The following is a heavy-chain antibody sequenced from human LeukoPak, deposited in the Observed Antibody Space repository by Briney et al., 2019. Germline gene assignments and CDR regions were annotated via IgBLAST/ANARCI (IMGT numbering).Heavy chain of an antibody. D-gene: IGHD1-1*01. Sequence: PSETLSLTCTVSGGSISSYYWSWIRQPPGKGLEWIGYIYYSGSTNYNPSLKSRVTISVDTSKNQFSLKPSSVTAADTAVYYCARHDLYNDAFDIWGQGTMVTVSS. CDR1: GGSISSYY. CDR3: ARHDLYNDAFDI. CDR2: IYYSGST. J-gene: IGHJ3*02. V-gene: IGHV4-59*08.